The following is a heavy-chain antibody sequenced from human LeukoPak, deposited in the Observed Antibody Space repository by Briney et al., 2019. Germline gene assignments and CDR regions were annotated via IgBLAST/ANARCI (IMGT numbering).Heavy chain of an antibody. J-gene: IGHJ5*02. CDR3: ARHAVGRWDGYSPGVRDNWLDP. D-gene: IGHD5-24*01. CDR1: GGSISSYY. CDR2: IYYSGST. Sequence: PSETLSLTCTVSGGSISSYYWSWIRQPPGKGLEWIGYIYYSGSTNYNPSRKSRVTISVDTSKNQFSLKLSSVTAADTAVYYCARHAVGRWDGYSPGVRDNWLDPWAREPWSPSPQ. V-gene: IGHV4-59*08.